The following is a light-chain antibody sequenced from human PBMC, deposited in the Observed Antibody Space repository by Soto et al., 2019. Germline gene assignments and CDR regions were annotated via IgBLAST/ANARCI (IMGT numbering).Light chain of an antibody. V-gene: IGKV1-39*01. CDR2: AAS. CDR1: QSISSY. Sequence: DIQMTQSPSSLSASIGDRVTITCRASQSISSYLNWYQQKPGKAPKLLIYAASSLQSGVPSRFRGSGSGTDFTLTISSLQPEDFATYYCQQSDSILTFGGGTKVEI. CDR3: QQSDSILT. J-gene: IGKJ4*01.